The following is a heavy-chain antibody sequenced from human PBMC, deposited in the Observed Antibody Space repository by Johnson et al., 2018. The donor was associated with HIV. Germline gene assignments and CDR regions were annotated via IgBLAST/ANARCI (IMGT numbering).Heavy chain of an antibody. J-gene: IGHJ3*02. D-gene: IGHD3-16*01. V-gene: IGHV3-7*01. CDR2: IKQDGSEK. CDR3: ARDPLVEIMTNAFDI. CDR1: GFTFSRYW. Sequence: VQLVESGGGLVQPGGSLRLSCAASGFTFSRYWMSWVRQAPGKGLEWVANIKQDGSEKYYADSVKGRFTISRDNAKDSLYLQMNSLRAEDTAVYYCARDPLVEIMTNAFDIWGQGTMVTVSS.